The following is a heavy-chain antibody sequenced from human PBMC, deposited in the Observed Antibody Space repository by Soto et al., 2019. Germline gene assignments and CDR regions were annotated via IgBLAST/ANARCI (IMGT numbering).Heavy chain of an antibody. CDR2: ISDGGDLT. V-gene: IGHV3-23*01. J-gene: IGHJ3*02. CDR3: ARRVIGSSRDFDI. D-gene: IGHD3-10*01. Sequence: LRLSCAASGFAFSSHPMSWVRQAPEKGLEWVAGISDGGDLTYNADSVRGRGTISRDNSRNTLYLQMNSLRAEDTAVYYCARRVIGSSRDFDIWVQGPMVTVSS. CDR1: GFAFSSHP.